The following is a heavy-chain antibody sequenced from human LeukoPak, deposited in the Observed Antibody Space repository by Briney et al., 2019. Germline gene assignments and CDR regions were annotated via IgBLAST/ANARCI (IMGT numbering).Heavy chain of an antibody. J-gene: IGHJ4*02. CDR3: AKESVWGLLRACECDY. CDR1: GFTFSSYA. Sequence: GGSLRLSCAASGFTFSSYAMSWVRQAPGKGLEWVSAITGSGATTYYADSVKGRFTISRDNSKNTLYLQMNSLRAEDTAVYYCAKESVWGLLRACECDYWGQGTLVTVSS. D-gene: IGHD2-21*01. CDR2: ITGSGATT. V-gene: IGHV3-23*01.